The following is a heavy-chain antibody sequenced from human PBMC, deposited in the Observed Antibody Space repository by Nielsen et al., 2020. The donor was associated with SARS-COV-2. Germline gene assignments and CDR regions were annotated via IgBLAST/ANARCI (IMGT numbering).Heavy chain of an antibody. CDR3: AHSIWISYYASSGYYYFDY. V-gene: IGHV2-5*01. CDR1: GFSLSTSGVG. CDR2: IYWNDDK. Sequence: SGPTLVKPTPTLTLTCTFSGFSLSTSGVGVGWIRQLPGKALEWLALIYWNDDKRYSPSLKSRLTITKDTSKNQVVLTMTNMDPVDTATYYCAHSIWISYYASSGYYYFDYWGQGTLVTVSS. J-gene: IGHJ4*02. D-gene: IGHD3-22*01.